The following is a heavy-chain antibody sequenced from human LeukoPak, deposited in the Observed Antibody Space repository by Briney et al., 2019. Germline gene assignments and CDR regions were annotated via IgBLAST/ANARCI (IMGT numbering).Heavy chain of an antibody. D-gene: IGHD3-16*01. CDR2: INHSGST. CDR3: ARGWGYFDY. CDR1: GGSFSGYY. Sequence: SETLSLTCAVYGGSFSGYYWSWIRQPPGKGLEWIGEINHSGSTNYNPSLKSRVTISVDTSKNQFSLKLSSVTAADTAAYYCARGWGYFDYWGQGTLVTVSS. V-gene: IGHV4-34*01. J-gene: IGHJ4*02.